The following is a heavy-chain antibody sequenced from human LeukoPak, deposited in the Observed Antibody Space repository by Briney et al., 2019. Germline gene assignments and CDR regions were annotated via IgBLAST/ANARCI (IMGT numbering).Heavy chain of an antibody. Sequence: GGSLRLSCAASGFTFSSYGMHWVRQAPGKGLEWVAVISYDGSNKYYADSVKGRFTISRDNSKNTLYLQMNSLRVEDTAVYYCAKERVRYCSGGSCYFDYWGQGTLVTVSS. V-gene: IGHV3-30*18. J-gene: IGHJ4*02. CDR3: AKERVRYCSGGSCYFDY. CDR1: GFTFSSYG. D-gene: IGHD2-15*01. CDR2: ISYDGSNK.